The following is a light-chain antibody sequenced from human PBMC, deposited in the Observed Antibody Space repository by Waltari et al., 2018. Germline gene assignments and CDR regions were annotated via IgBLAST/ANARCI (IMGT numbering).Light chain of an antibody. J-gene: IGLJ2*01. V-gene: IGLV2-23*02. CDR1: SSGVGRYNL. CDR2: EVS. CDR3: CSFAFSSTTSVI. Sequence: QSALTQPASVSGSPGQSITISCTGTSSGVGRYNLASGYQQYPGKAPKLIIYEVSKRPSGVSDRFSGSKSANTASLTISGLQDEDEADYYCCSFAFSSTTSVIFGGGTKLAVL.